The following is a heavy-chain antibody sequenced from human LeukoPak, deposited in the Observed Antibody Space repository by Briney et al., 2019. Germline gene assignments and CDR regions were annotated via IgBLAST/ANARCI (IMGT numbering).Heavy chain of an antibody. Sequence: PSETLSLTCTVSGGSISSSSYYWGWIRQPPGKGLEWIGSIYYSGSTYYNPSLKSRVTISVDTSKNQFSLKLSSVTAADTAVYYCATRQEGETGPLLRYFDWSKAEPINWFDPWGQGTLVTVSS. J-gene: IGHJ5*02. CDR3: ATRQEGETGPLLRYFDWSKAEPINWFDP. CDR1: GGSISSSSYY. D-gene: IGHD3-9*01. V-gene: IGHV4-39*01. CDR2: IYYSGST.